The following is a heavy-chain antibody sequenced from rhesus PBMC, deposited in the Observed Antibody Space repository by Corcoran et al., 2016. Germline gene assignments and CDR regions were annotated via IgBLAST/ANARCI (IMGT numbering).Heavy chain of an antibody. D-gene: IGHD6-25*01. V-gene: IGHV3-14*01. J-gene: IGHJ4*01. Sequence: EVQLVESGGGLAKPGGSLRLSCAASGFTFSSYWIHWVRQAPGKVLEWISAIKSAGSSTYYADSVKGRLTISRENAKNTLYLQMDGLRAEDTAVYYWAGEGRQLDYWGQGVLVTVSS. CDR2: IKSAGSST. CDR3: AGEGRQLDY. CDR1: GFTFSSYW.